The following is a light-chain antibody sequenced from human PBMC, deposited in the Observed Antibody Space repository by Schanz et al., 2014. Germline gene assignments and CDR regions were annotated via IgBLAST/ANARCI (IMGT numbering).Light chain of an antibody. Sequence: QSVLTQPPSVSGAPGQRVTISCTGNSSNIGAGYGVHWYQQLPGTAPKLLIYTNNQRPSGVPDRFSGSKSGTSASLAISGLQSDDEADYYCSTWDDILNGQGVFGGGTKLTVL. CDR2: TNN. V-gene: IGLV1-44*01. J-gene: IGLJ3*02. CDR3: STWDDILNGQGV. CDR1: SSNIGAGYG.